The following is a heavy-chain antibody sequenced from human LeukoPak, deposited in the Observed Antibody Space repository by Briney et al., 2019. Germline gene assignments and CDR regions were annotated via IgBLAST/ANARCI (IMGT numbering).Heavy chain of an antibody. Sequence: SETLSLTCTVSGASIGSYYWSWIRQPPGKGLEWIGYIYYSGSTNYNPSLKSRVTISVDTSKNQFSLKLSSVTAADTAVYYCARDYYDSSGYPPYWYFDLWGRGTLVTVSS. J-gene: IGHJ2*01. CDR2: IYYSGST. V-gene: IGHV4-59*01. CDR1: GASIGSYY. D-gene: IGHD3-22*01. CDR3: ARDYYDSSGYPPYWYFDL.